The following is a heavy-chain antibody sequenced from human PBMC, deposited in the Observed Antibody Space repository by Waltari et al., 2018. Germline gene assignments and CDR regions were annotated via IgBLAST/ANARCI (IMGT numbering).Heavy chain of an antibody. CDR2: IYYRGST. V-gene: IGHV4-59*01. D-gene: IGHD6-13*01. J-gene: IGHJ4*02. CDR3: ARGGWSDVYSSSWYGGNYFDY. Sequence: QVQLQESGPGLVKPSETLSLTCTVSCGSISRYYWRWIRPPPGKGLGWIGYIYYRGSTNYNPSLKSRVTISVDTSKNQFSLKLSSVTAADTAVYYCARGGWSDVYSSSWYGGNYFDYWGQGTLVTVSS. CDR1: CGSISRYY.